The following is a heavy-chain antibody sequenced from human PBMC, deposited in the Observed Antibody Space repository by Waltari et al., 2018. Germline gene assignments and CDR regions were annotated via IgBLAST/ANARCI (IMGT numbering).Heavy chain of an antibody. V-gene: IGHV5-51*01. CDR2: CSPGDSDT. CDR3: ARLLPSGYSSGWYIDY. Sequence: EVQLVQSGAEVKKPGESLKISCKGSGYSFTSYWIGWVRQMPGKGLEWMGICSPGDSDTRSSPSFQGQVPISADKSISTAYLQWSSLKASDTAMYYCARLLPSGYSSGWYIDYWGQGTLVTVSS. J-gene: IGHJ4*02. CDR1: GYSFTSYW. D-gene: IGHD6-19*01.